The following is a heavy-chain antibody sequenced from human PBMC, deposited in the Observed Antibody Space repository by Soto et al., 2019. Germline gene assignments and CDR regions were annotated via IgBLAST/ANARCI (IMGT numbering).Heavy chain of an antibody. Sequence: SETLSLTCAVYGGSFSGYYWSWIRQPPGKGLEWIGEINHSGSTNYNPSLKSRVTISVDTSKNQFSLKLSSVTAADTAVYYCARAVPTVTGASDYFYYMDVWGKGTKVTVSS. D-gene: IGHD4-17*01. CDR2: INHSGST. CDR3: ARAVPTVTGASDYFYYMDV. V-gene: IGHV4-34*01. J-gene: IGHJ6*03. CDR1: GGSFSGYY.